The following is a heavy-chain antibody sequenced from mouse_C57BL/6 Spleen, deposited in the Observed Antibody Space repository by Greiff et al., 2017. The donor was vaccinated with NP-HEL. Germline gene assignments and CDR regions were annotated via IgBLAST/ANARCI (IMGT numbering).Heavy chain of an antibody. D-gene: IGHD1-1*01. Sequence: QVQLQQSGAELVKPGASVKISCKASGYTFTDYYINWVKQRPGQGLEWIGKIGPGSGSTYYNEKFKGKATLTADKSSSTAYMQLSSLTSEDSAVYFCARSITTVVAPYWYFDVWGTGATVTVSS. J-gene: IGHJ1*03. V-gene: IGHV1-77*01. CDR1: GYTFTDYY. CDR3: ARSITTVVAPYWYFDV. CDR2: IGPGSGST.